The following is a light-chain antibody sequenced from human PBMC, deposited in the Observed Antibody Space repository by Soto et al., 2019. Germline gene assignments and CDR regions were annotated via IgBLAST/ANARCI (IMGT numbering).Light chain of an antibody. CDR2: DVS. CDR1: SSDVGGYNY. Sequence: QSDLTQPASVSGSPGQSITISCTGTSSDVGGYNYVSWYQQHPGKDPKLMIFDVSNRPSGVSNRFSGSKSGNTASLTISGLQAEDEAYYYCSSYTSSSTRVFVTGTKLTVL. CDR3: SSYTSSSTRV. J-gene: IGLJ1*01. V-gene: IGLV2-14*01.